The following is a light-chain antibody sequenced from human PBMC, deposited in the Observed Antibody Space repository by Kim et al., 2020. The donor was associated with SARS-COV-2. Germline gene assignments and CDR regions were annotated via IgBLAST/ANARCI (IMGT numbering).Light chain of an antibody. V-gene: IGLV2-14*03. J-gene: IGLJ1*01. CDR3: SSYTSSSTVWV. CDR2: DVS. CDR1: SSDVGGYNY. Sequence: QSALTQPASVSGSPGQSITISCTGTSSDVGGYNYVSWYQQHPGKAPKLMIYDVSNRPSGVSNRFSGSKSGNTASLTISGLQAEDEADYYCSSYTSSSTVWVFGTGTKVTV.